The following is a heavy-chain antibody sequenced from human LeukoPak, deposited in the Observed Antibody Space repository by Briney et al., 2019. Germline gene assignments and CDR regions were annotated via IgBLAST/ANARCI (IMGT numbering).Heavy chain of an antibody. V-gene: IGHV3-74*01. CDR1: GFTFSNYW. CDR2: IHSDGSST. D-gene: IGHD4-23*01. Sequence: GGSLRLSCAASGFTFSNYWMHWVRQAPGKGLVWVSRIHSDGSSTSYADSVKGRFTISRDNAKNSLYLQMNSLRAEDTAVYYCAREPPTYGGNSVNWGQGTLVTVSS. J-gene: IGHJ4*02. CDR3: AREPPTYGGNSVN.